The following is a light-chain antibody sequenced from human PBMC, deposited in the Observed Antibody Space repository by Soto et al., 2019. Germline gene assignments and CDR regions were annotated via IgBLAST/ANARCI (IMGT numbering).Light chain of an antibody. J-gene: IGKJ5*01. Sequence: VLTQSPATLSLSPGERATLSCRASQTVINSLAWYHLKPAQAPRLLIHHGYKRAAGSPARFIGSGSGTDFTLTISSIELEDVEFYYCQQRRNERSPITFGQGTRLEI. CDR2: HGY. CDR3: QQRRNERSPIT. CDR1: QTVINS. V-gene: IGKV3-11*01.